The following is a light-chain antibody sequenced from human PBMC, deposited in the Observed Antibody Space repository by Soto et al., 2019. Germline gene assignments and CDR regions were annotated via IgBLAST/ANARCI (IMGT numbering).Light chain of an antibody. Sequence: DIQMTQSPSSLSASVGDRVTITCRASQSISSYLNWYQQKPGKAPKLLIYAASSLQSGVPSRFSGSGSGTDFTLTISSLQPEDFAVYYCQQYNNWPPLFTFGPGTKVDIK. J-gene: IGKJ3*01. V-gene: IGKV1-39*01. CDR2: AAS. CDR3: QQYNNWPPLFT. CDR1: QSISSY.